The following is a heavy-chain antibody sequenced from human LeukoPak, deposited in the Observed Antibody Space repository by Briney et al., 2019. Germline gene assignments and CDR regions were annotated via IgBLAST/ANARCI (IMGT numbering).Heavy chain of an antibody. D-gene: IGHD5-18*01. J-gene: IGHJ5*02. CDR2: ISYDGSNK. CDR3: AKGAIPLRLGWFDP. V-gene: IGHV3-30*18. CDR1: GFTFSSYG. Sequence: GGSLRLSCAASGFTFSSYGMQWVRQAPGKGLEWVAVISYDGSNKYYADSVKGRFTISRDNSKNTLYLQMNSLRAEDTAVYYLAKGAIPLRLGWFDPWGQGTLVTVSS.